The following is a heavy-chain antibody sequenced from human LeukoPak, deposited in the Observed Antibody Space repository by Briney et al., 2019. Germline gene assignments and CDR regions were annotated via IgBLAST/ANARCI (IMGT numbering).Heavy chain of an antibody. CDR2: INHSGST. Sequence: SETLSLTCAVYGGSFSGYYWSWIRQPPGKGLEWIGEINHSGSTKYNPSLKSRVTISVDTSKNQFSLKLSSVTAADTAVYYCARNDSVAGTTFDYWGQGTLVTVSS. V-gene: IGHV4-34*01. J-gene: IGHJ4*02. CDR3: ARNDSVAGTTFDY. CDR1: GGSFSGYY. D-gene: IGHD6-19*01.